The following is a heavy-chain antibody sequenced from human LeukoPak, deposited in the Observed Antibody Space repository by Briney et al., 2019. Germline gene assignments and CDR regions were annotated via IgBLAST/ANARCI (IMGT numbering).Heavy chain of an antibody. CDR3: ARDRKICSSTRCPLDAFDI. Sequence: GGSLRLSCAASGFTFSSYSMNWVRQAPGKGLEWVSYISSSSSTIYYADSVKGRFTISRDNAKNSLYLQMNSLRAEDTAVYYCARDRKICSSTRCPLDAFDIWGQGTMVTVSS. D-gene: IGHD2-2*01. J-gene: IGHJ3*02. CDR1: GFTFSSYS. V-gene: IGHV3-48*01. CDR2: ISSSSSTI.